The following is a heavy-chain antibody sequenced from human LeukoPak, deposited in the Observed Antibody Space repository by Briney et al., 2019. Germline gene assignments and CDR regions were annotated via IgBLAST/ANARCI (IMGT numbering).Heavy chain of an antibody. V-gene: IGHV1-24*01. D-gene: IGHD1-7*01. CDR2: FDPEDGYT. J-gene: IGHJ5*02. CDR3: ARAGTITGTTWNWFDP. CDR1: GYTLTEFS. Sequence: ASVKVSCKVSGYTLTEFSMHWVRQSPGKGLEWMGGFDPEDGYTSYAQKFQGRVTMTRDMSTSTVYMELSSLRSEDTAVYYCARAGTITGTTWNWFDPWGQGTLVTVSS.